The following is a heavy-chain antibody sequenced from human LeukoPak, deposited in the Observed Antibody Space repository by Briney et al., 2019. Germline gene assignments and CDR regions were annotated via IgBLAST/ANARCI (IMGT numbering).Heavy chain of an antibody. CDR1: SYSISSGSY. CDR2: IFHSGNS. J-gene: IGHJ4*02. D-gene: IGHD3-16*02. CDR3: ARVTYVDDMLYQYFDY. V-gene: IGHV4-38-2*01. Sequence: AETLSLPCAVSSYSISSGSYWGWIRQSPGKGLEWVGSIFHSGNSYYNPSLKSRLTMSVDTSKNQFSLKLTSVTAADTALYYCARVTYVDDMLYQYFDYWGQGTLVTVSS.